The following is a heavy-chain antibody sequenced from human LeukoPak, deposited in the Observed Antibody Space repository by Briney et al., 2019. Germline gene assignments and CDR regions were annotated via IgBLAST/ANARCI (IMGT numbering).Heavy chain of an antibody. D-gene: IGHD3-22*01. V-gene: IGHV1-2*02. CDR2: INPNSGGT. CDR3: ARALPYSSGYGY. CDR1: GYTFTGYY. Sequence: ASVKVSCKASGYTFTGYYMHWVRQAPGQGLEWMGWINPNSGGTNYAQKFQGRVTMTRDTSISTAYMELSRLRSDDTAVYYSARALPYSSGYGYWGQGTLVTVSS. J-gene: IGHJ4*02.